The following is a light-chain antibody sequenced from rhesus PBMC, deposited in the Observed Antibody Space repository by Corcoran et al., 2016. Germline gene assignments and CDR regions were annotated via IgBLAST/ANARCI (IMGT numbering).Light chain of an antibody. Sequence: DIQMTQSPSSLSASVGDRVTITCRASQTISNYLSWYQQKPGKAPKLLIYAASSLQRWVPSRFSGSGSLTDFTLTISSLQPEDFSTYYWQPFKNYLSLTFGGGTKVEIK. CDR1: QTISNY. J-gene: IGKJ4*01. CDR3: QPFKNYLSLT. V-gene: IGKV1-41*01. CDR2: AAS.